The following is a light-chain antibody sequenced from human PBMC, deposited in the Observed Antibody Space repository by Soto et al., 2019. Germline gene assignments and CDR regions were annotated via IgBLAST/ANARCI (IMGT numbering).Light chain of an antibody. CDR2: DVS. V-gene: IGLV2-14*01. Sequence: QSVLTQPASVSGSPGQSITISCTGTSSDVGGYNYVSWYQQHPGKAPKLMIYDVSNRPSGVSNRFSGSKSRNTASLTISGLQAEDEADYYCSSYTSSSTRVFGGGTQLTVL. J-gene: IGLJ2*01. CDR3: SSYTSSSTRV. CDR1: SSDVGGYNY.